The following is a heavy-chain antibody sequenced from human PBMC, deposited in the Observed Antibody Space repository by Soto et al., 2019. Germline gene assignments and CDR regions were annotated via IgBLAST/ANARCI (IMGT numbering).Heavy chain of an antibody. Sequence: ESGGGLVKPGGSLRLSCAASGFTFSNTWMSWVRQAPGKGLEWVGRIKSKTDGGTTDYAAPVKGRFTISRDDSKNTLYLQMNSLKTEDTAVYYCTTDYPRSLPGYWGQGTLVTVSS. V-gene: IGHV3-15*01. CDR2: IKSKTDGGTT. CDR1: GFTFSNTW. J-gene: IGHJ4*02. CDR3: TTDYPRSLPGY.